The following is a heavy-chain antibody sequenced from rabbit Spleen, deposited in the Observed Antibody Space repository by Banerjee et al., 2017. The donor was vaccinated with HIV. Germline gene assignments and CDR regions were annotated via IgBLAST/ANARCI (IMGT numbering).Heavy chain of an antibody. D-gene: IGHD1-1*01. Sequence: QSLEESGGDLVKPGASRTLTCTASGFSFSSGGDMCWVRQAPGKGLEWIGCIYTGSGSTYYASWAKGRFTISKTSSTTVTLQMTSLTAADTATYFCAKDSGSSANLWGQGTLVTVS. CDR2: IYTGSGST. V-gene: IGHV1S40*01. CDR1: GFSFSSGGD. CDR3: AKDSGSSANL. J-gene: IGHJ4*01.